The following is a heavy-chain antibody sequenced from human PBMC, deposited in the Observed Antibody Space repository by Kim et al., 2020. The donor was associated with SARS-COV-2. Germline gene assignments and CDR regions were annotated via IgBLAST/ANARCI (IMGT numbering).Heavy chain of an antibody. CDR3: ATLDTAMVTLDY. CDR2: ISSSGSTI. CDR1: GFTFSSYE. J-gene: IGHJ4*02. V-gene: IGHV3-48*03. D-gene: IGHD5-18*01. Sequence: GGSLRLSCAASGFTFSSYEMNWVRQAPGKGLEWVSYISSSGSTIYYADSVKGRFTISRDNAKNSLYLQMNSLRAEDTAVYYCATLDTAMVTLDYWGQGTLVTVSS.